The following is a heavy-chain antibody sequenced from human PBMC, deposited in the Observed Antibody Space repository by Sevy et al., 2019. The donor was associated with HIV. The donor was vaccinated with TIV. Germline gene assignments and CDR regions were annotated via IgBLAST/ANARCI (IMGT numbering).Heavy chain of an antibody. CDR2: ISWNGANI. CDR3: AKDYGAYYYMEV. Sequence: GGSLRLSCAASGFTFDDHAMHWVRQAPGKGLEWISLISWNGANIEYADSVKGRFTVSRDNSKNSLYLQMNSLRVEDTAFYYCAKDYGAYYYMEVWGKGTTVTVSS. J-gene: IGHJ6*03. CDR1: GFTFDDHA. V-gene: IGHV3-43D*04. D-gene: IGHD2-21*01.